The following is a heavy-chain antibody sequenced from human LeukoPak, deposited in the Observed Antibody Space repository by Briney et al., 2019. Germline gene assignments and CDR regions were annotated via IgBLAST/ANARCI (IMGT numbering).Heavy chain of an antibody. CDR3: ARAYYCSGGSCYSGDVFSFDY. V-gene: IGHV3-21*01. D-gene: IGHD2-15*01. Sequence: PGGSLRLSCAASGFTVSSNYMSWVRQAPGKGLEWVSSISSSSSYIYYADSVKGRFTISRDNAKNSLYLQMNSLRAEDTAVYYCARAYYCSGGSCYSGDVFSFDYWGQGTLVTVSS. CDR1: GFTVSSNY. CDR2: ISSSSSYI. J-gene: IGHJ4*02.